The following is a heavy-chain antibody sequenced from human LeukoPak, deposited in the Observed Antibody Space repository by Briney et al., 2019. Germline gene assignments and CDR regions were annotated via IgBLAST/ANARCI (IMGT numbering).Heavy chain of an antibody. Sequence: SETLSLTCTVSGGSISSYYWSWIRQPPGKGLEWIGYIYYSGSTNYNPSLKSRVTISVDTSKNQFSLKLSSVTAADTAVYYCAIASPEQWFDPGAREPWSPSPQ. V-gene: IGHV4-59*01. CDR3: AIASPEQWFDP. CDR1: GGSISSYY. J-gene: IGHJ5*02. CDR2: IYYSGST. D-gene: IGHD6-13*01.